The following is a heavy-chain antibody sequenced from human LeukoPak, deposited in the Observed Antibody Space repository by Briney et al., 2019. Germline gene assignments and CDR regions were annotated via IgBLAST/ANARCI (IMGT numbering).Heavy chain of an antibody. CDR2: ISSSGSSI. CDR1: GFTFSNYE. Sequence: GGSLRLSCAASGFTFSNYERNWVRQAPGKGLGWVSYISSSGSSIHYADSVKGRFTISRDNAKNSLYLQMNSLRAEDTAVYYCAGRRTWGQGALVTVSS. CDR3: AGRRT. J-gene: IGHJ5*02. V-gene: IGHV3-48*03. D-gene: IGHD2-15*01.